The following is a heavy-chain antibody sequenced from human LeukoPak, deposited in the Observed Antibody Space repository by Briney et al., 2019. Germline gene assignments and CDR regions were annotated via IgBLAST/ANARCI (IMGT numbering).Heavy chain of an antibody. D-gene: IGHD5-18*01. V-gene: IGHV3-21*01. Sequence: GGSLRLSCAASGFTFSSYSMNWVRQAPGEGLEWVSSISSSSSYIYYADSVKGRFTISRDNAKNSLYLQMNSLRAEDTAVYYCARVAGIQLWLESDYWGQGTLVTVSS. CDR1: GFTFSSYS. J-gene: IGHJ4*02. CDR2: ISSSSSYI. CDR3: ARVAGIQLWLESDY.